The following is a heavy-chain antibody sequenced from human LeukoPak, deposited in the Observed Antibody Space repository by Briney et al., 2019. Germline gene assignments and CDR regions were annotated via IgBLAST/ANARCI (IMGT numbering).Heavy chain of an antibody. CDR1: GGSISNTNW. CDR2: VNLQGST. CDR3: ARSPEVGYGYHYFDY. J-gene: IGHJ4*02. V-gene: IGHV4-4*02. D-gene: IGHD3-16*02. Sequence: SETLSLTCGVSGGSISNTNWWTWVRQPPGKGLGWIGEVNLQGSTNYNPSLKSRVAISVDTSMNQFSLKLSAVTAADTAVYYCARSPEVGYGYHYFDYWGQGTLVTVSS.